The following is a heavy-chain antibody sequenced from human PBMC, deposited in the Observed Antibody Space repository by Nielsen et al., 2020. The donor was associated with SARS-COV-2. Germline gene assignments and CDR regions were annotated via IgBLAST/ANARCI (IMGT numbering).Heavy chain of an antibody. V-gene: IGHV3-33*06. CDR1: GFTFSSYG. CDR3: AKDQAVSAAGV. Sequence: GESLKISCAASGFTFSSYGMHWVRQAPGKGLEWVAVIWYDGSNKYYADSVKGRFTISRDNSKNTLYLQMNSLRAEDTAVYYCAKDQAVSAAGVWGKGTTVTVSS. J-gene: IGHJ6*04. CDR2: IWYDGSNK.